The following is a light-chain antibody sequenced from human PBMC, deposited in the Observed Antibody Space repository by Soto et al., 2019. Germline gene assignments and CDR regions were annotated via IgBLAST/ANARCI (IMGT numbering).Light chain of an antibody. CDR2: ANT. V-gene: IGLV1-40*01. J-gene: IGLJ1*01. CDR1: SSNIGANYD. CDR3: QSYDSSLSGSYV. Sequence: VRTQPPSLSGAPGQRVTISFTGSSSNIGANYDVHWYQHLPGTAPKLLIYANTNRPSGVPDRFSGSKSGTSASLAITGLQAEDEADYYCQSYDSSLSGSYVFGTGTKVTVL.